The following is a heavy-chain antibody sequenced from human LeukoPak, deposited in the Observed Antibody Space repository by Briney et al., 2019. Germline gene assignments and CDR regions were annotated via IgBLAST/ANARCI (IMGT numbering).Heavy chain of an antibody. J-gene: IGHJ4*02. Sequence: GGSLRLSCAASGFTFSSYVMAWVRQAPGKGLEWVSIISGSGSITHYADSVKGRFTISRDNSKNTLYLQMNSLRAEDTAVYYCANLGGSGTYRDYWGQGTLVTVSS. CDR3: ANLGGSGTYRDY. CDR1: GFTFSSYV. V-gene: IGHV3-23*01. D-gene: IGHD3-10*01. CDR2: ISGSGSIT.